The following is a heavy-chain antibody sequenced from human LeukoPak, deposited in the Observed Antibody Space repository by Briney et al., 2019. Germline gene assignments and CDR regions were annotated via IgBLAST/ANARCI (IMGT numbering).Heavy chain of an antibody. V-gene: IGHV1-8*03. D-gene: IGHD4-11*01. CDR1: GYTFTIYD. J-gene: IGHJ5*02. CDR3: ARGLLSFMRSDYSNYWDNWFDP. CDR2: MNPNSGNT. Sequence: ASVKVSCKASGYTFTIYDINWVRQATGQGLEWMGWMNPNSGNTGYAQKFQGRVTITRNTSISTAYMELSSLRSEDTAVYYCARGLLSFMRSDYSNYWDNWFDPWGHGTLVTVSS.